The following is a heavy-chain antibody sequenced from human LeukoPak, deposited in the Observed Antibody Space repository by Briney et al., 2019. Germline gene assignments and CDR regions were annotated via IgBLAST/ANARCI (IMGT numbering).Heavy chain of an antibody. J-gene: IGHJ4*02. CDR1: GYTFTSYG. CDR3: ARDWCSSSWCEEYFDY. V-gene: IGHV1-18*01. CDR2: ISAYNGNT. Sequence: WASVKVSCKASGYTFTSYGISWVRQAPGQGLEWMGWISAYNGNTNYAQKLQGRVTMTTDTSTSTAYMELRSLRSDDTAVYYCARDWCSSSWCEEYFDYWGQGTLVTVSS. D-gene: IGHD6-13*01.